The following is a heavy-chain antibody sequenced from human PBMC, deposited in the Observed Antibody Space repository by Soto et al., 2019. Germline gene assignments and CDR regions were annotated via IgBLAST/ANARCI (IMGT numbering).Heavy chain of an antibody. CDR3: AALHFWSGPWTHTRLDY. CDR2: IHHSGST. V-gene: IGHV4-59*12. Sequence: PSETLSLTCTVSGGSMNSYYWSWIRQPPGKGLEWIGYIHHSGSTNYNPSLTSRVTISVDKSKNHFSLKLTSVTAADTAVYYCAALHFWSGPWTHTRLDYWGQGTLVTVSS. CDR1: GGSMNSYY. J-gene: IGHJ4*02. D-gene: IGHD3-3*02.